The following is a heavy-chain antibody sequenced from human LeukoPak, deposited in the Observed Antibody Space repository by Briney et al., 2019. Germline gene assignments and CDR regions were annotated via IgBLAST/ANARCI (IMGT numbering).Heavy chain of an antibody. V-gene: IGHV3-23*01. CDR2: LSGSGGST. D-gene: IGHD6-19*01. CDR3: AKGTMSSGLDY. CDR1: GFTFSSYA. Sequence: GGSLRLSCAASGFTFSSYAMTWVRQALGKGLEWVSGLSGSGGSTYYADSVKGRFTISRDNSKNTLYLQMNSLRAGDTAVYYCAKGTMSSGLDYWGQGTLVTVSS. J-gene: IGHJ4*02.